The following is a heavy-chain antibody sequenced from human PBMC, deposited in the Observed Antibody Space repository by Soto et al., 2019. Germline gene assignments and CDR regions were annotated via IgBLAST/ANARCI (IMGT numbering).Heavy chain of an antibody. D-gene: IGHD1-1*01. V-gene: IGHV3-33*01. CDR1: GFIFSNYG. Sequence: PGGSLRLSCAASGFIFSNYGMHWVRQAPGKGLEWVALIWYDGSNKYYADSVKGRFTISRDNSKNTLYLQMNTLRVEDTALYYCARDLGWADNGYFDQWGQGSLVTVSS. CDR3: ARDLGWADNGYFDQ. J-gene: IGHJ4*02. CDR2: IWYDGSNK.